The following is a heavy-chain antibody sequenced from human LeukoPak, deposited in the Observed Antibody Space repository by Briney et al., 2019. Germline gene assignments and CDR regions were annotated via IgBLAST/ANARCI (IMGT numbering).Heavy chain of an antibody. J-gene: IGHJ3*02. Sequence: PGGSLRLSCAASGFTFSSYGMHWVRQAPGKGLEWVAVTWYDGSNKYYADSVKGRFTISRDNPKNALYLQMNSLRVEDTAVHYCARVHWGNYYLNAFDIWGQGTMVTVSS. CDR1: GFTFSSYG. CDR3: ARVHWGNYYLNAFDI. D-gene: IGHD3-10*01. CDR2: TWYDGSNK. V-gene: IGHV3-33*01.